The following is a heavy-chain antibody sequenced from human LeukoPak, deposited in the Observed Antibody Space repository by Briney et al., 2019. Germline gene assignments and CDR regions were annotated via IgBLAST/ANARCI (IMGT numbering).Heavy chain of an antibody. Sequence: GGSLGLSCAASGFTFSSYAMSWVRQAPGKGLEWVSAISGSGGSTYYADSVKGRFTISRDNSKNTLYLQMNSLRAEDTAVYYCAKGEYYYGSGSWANYYGMDVWGQGTTVTVSS. CDR3: AKGEYYYGSGSWANYYGMDV. V-gene: IGHV3-23*01. CDR1: GFTFSSYA. D-gene: IGHD3-10*01. CDR2: ISGSGGST. J-gene: IGHJ6*02.